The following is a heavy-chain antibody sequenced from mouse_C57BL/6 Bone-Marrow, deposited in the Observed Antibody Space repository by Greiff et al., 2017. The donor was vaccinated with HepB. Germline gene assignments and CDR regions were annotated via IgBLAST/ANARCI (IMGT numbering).Heavy chain of an antibody. CDR2: IDPETGGT. CDR3: TRRNYGSSPRFDY. J-gene: IGHJ2*01. V-gene: IGHV1-15*01. D-gene: IGHD1-1*01. CDR1: GYTFTDYE. Sequence: VKLVESGAELVRPGASVTLSCKASGYTFTDYEMHWVKQTPVHGLEWIGAIDPETGGTAYNQKFKGKAILTADKSSSTAYMELRSLTSEDSAVYYCTRRNYGSSPRFDYWGQGTTLTVSS.